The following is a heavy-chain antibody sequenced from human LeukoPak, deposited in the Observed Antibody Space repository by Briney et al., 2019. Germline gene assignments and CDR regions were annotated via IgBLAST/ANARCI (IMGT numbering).Heavy chain of an antibody. J-gene: IGHJ4*02. CDR1: GYTLTELS. Sequence: ASVKVSCTVSGYTLTELSMHWVRQAPGKGLEWMGGFDPEDGETIYAQKFQGRVTMTEDTSTDTAYMELSSLRSEDTAVYYCATMPPSYSSGWYDYWGQGTLVTVSS. CDR3: ATMPPSYSSGWYDY. D-gene: IGHD6-19*01. CDR2: FDPEDGET. V-gene: IGHV1-24*01.